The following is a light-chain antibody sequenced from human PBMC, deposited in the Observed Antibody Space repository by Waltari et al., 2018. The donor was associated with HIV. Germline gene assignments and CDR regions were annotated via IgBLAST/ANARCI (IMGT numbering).Light chain of an antibody. V-gene: IGLV1-47*01. CDR1: SPTLRTHY. Sequence: SVLTQPPSASGTPGPRVTISCPVSSPTLRTHYVFWYQQLPGTAPKLLMHRNHQRPSGVPDRFSDSTSGTSASLAISGLRSEDEADYYCATWDDSLSGVLFGGGTKLTVL. CDR3: ATWDDSLSGVL. CDR2: RNH. J-gene: IGLJ2*01.